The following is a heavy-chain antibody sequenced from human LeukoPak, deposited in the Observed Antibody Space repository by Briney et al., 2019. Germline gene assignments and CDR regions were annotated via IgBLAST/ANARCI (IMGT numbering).Heavy chain of an antibody. CDR3: ASTVAGLDY. J-gene: IGHJ4*02. V-gene: IGHV4-61*01. Sequence: SETLSLTCTVSGGSISSSYYYWSWIRQPPGKGLEWIGYIYYSGSTNYNPSLKSRVTISVDTSKNQFSLKLSSVTAADTAVYYCASTVAGLDYWGQGTLVTVSS. CDR2: IYYSGST. CDR1: GGSISSSYYY. D-gene: IGHD6-19*01.